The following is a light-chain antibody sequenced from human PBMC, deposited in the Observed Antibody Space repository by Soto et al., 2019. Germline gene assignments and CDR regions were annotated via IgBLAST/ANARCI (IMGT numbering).Light chain of an antibody. CDR2: DAS. J-gene: IGKJ3*01. CDR3: QQRATWPPGFT. V-gene: IGKV3-11*01. CDR1: QSVGRY. Sequence: EIVLTQSPATLSLSPGERATLSCRASQSVGRYLGWYQQKPGQAPRLLICDASNRATGIPDRFSGSGSGTDFTLTISSLEPDDFAVYFCQQRATWPPGFTFGPGTKVDFK.